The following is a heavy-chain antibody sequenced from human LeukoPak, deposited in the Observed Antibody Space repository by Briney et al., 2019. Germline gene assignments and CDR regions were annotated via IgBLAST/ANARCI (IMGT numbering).Heavy chain of an antibody. V-gene: IGHV4-39*07. Sequence: SETLSLTCTVSGGSISSGDYYWSWIRQPPGKGLEWIGEIYHSGSTNYNPSLKSRVTISVDKSKNQFSLKLSSVTAADTAVYYCARGRIAVVGFDPWGQGTLVTVSS. CDR2: IYHSGST. CDR1: GGSISSGDYY. CDR3: ARGRIAVVGFDP. J-gene: IGHJ5*02. D-gene: IGHD6-19*01.